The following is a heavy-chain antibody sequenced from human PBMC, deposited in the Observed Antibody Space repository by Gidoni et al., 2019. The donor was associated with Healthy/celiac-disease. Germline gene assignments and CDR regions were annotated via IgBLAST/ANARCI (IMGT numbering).Heavy chain of an antibody. D-gene: IGHD4-17*01. CDR1: YGSYA. Sequence: YGSYAMHWVRQAPGKGLEWVAVISYDGSNKYYADSVKGRFTISRDNSKNTLYLQMNSLRAEDTAVYYCARTGHYGVLLAFDIWGQGTMVTVSS. CDR2: ISYDGSNK. J-gene: IGHJ3*02. V-gene: IGHV3-30-3*01. CDR3: ARTGHYGVLLAFDI.